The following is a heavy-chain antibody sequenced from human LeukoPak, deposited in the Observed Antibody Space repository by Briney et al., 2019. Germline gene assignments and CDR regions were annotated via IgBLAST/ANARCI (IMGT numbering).Heavy chain of an antibody. CDR3: AKYGEGYYMDV. Sequence: GGSLRLSCAASTFTFSSYSMNWVRQAPGKGLEWVSAISGSGGSTYYADSVKGRFTISRDNSKNTLYLQMNSLRAEDTAVYYCAKYGEGYYMDVWGKGTTVTVSS. J-gene: IGHJ6*03. V-gene: IGHV3-23*01. CDR1: TFTFSSYS. D-gene: IGHD4-17*01. CDR2: ISGSGGST.